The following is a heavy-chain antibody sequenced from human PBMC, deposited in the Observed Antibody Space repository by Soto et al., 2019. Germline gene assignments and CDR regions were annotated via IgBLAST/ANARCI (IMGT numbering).Heavy chain of an antibody. CDR2: ISSSSSYI. D-gene: IGHD3-22*01. CDR3: ARVHYYDSSGYYL. V-gene: IGHV3-21*01. Sequence: GGSLRLSCAASGFTFSYYSMNWVRQAPGKGLEWVSSISSSSSYIYYADSVKGRFTISRDNAKNSLYLQMNSLRAEDTAVYYCARVHYYDSSGYYLWGQGTLVTVSS. J-gene: IGHJ4*02. CDR1: GFTFSYYS.